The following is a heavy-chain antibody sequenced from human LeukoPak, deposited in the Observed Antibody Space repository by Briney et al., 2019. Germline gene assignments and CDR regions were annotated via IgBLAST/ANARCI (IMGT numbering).Heavy chain of an antibody. D-gene: IGHD6-13*01. CDR3: ARERAAAGYSDY. V-gene: IGHV4-34*01. CDR2: INHSGST. Sequence: SETLSLTCAVYGGSFSGYYWSWIRQPPGKGLEWIGEINHSGSTNYNPSLKSRVTISVDTSKNQFSLKLSSVTAADTAVYYCARERAAAGYSDYWGQGTLVTVSS. J-gene: IGHJ4*02. CDR1: GGSFSGYY.